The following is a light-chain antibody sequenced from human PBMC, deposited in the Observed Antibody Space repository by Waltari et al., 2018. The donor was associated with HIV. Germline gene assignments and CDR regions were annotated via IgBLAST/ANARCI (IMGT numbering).Light chain of an antibody. V-gene: IGLV3-1*01. CDR2: QYS. J-gene: IGLJ2*01. CDR1: KLGEKN. Sequence: SYELTQPPSVSVSPGQTASITCSGDKLGEKNACWYQQKPGNPPLLVIHQYSKRPSGIPERFSGSNARNTATLTISGTQAMEEADYYCQAWDSSTDVVFGGGTKLTVL. CDR3: QAWDSSTDVV.